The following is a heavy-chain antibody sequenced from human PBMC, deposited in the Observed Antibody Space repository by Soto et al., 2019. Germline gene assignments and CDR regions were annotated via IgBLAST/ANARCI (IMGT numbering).Heavy chain of an antibody. CDR1: GFTFDDYA. CDR2: ISWNSGSS. D-gene: IGHD6-13*01. V-gene: IGHV3-9*01. Sequence: EVQLVESGGGLVQPGRSLRLSCAASGFTFDDYAMHWVLQAPGKGLEWVSGISWNSGSSGYADSVKGRFTISRDNAKNSLYLQMNSLRAEDTALYYCVTSTSWYYFDYWGQGTLVTVSS. CDR3: VTSTSWYYFDY. J-gene: IGHJ4*02.